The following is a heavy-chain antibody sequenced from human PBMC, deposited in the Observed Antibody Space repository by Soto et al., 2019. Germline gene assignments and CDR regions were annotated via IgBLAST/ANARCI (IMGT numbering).Heavy chain of an antibody. CDR3: AGDRDTVTTGVLGY. Sequence: QVQLVQSGAEVKKPGASVKVSCKASGYTFTSYGISWVRQAPGQGLEWMGWISAYNGNTNYAQKLHGIVPRTTDPSTSTAYRELRSRRSNDTAVYYCAGDRDTVTTGVLGYWGRGTLMSVS. CDR2: ISAYNGNT. J-gene: IGHJ4*02. V-gene: IGHV1-18*01. CDR1: GYTFTSYG. D-gene: IGHD4-17*01.